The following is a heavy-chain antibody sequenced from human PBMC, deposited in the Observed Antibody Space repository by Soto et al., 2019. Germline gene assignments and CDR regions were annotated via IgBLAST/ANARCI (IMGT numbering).Heavy chain of an antibody. V-gene: IGHV3-23*01. J-gene: IGHJ6*02. CDR1: GFTFSSYA. CDR2: ISGSGGST. Sequence: EVQLLESGGGLVQPGGSLRLSCAASGFTFSSYAMSWVRQAPGKGLEWVSAISGSGGSTYYADSVKGRFTISRDNSKNSLYLQMNSLRAEDTAVYYCAKPPSMVRGVPYYYYYGMDVWGQGTTVTVSS. D-gene: IGHD3-10*01. CDR3: AKPPSMVRGVPYYYYYGMDV.